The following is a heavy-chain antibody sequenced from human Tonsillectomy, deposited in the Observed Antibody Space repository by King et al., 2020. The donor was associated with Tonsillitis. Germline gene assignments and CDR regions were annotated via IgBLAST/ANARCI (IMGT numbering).Heavy chain of an antibody. CDR2: IYPGDSDT. CDR1: GYSFTSYW. Sequence: VQLVESGAEVKKPGESLKISCKGSGYSFTSYWIGWVRQMPGKGLEWMGIIYPGDSDTRYSPSFQGQVTISADKSISTAYLQWSSLKASDTAMYYCARLPRSVVVVAEIDYWGQGTLVTVSS. CDR3: ARLPRSVVVVAEIDY. J-gene: IGHJ4*02. V-gene: IGHV5-51*01. D-gene: IGHD2-15*01.